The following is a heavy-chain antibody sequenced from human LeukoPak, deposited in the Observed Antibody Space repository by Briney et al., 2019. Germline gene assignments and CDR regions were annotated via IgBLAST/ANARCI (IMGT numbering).Heavy chain of an antibody. CDR2: ISAYNGNT. V-gene: IGHV1-18*01. J-gene: IGHJ5*02. CDR3: ARDLPQIAVAGLGNWFDP. D-gene: IGHD6-19*01. CDR1: GYTFTSYG. Sequence: ASVKVSCKASGYTFTSYGISWVRQAPGQGLEWMGWISAYNGNTNYAQKLQGRVTMTTDTSTSTAYMELRSLRSDDTAVYYCARDLPQIAVAGLGNWFDPWGQGTLVTVSS.